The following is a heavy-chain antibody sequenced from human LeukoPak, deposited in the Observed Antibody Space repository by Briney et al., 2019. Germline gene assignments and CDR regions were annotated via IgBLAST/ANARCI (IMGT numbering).Heavy chain of an antibody. J-gene: IGHJ4*02. Sequence: SQTLSLTCTVSAGSISSGGYYWSWIRQHPGKGLEWIGYIYGSGRTYYNPSLKSRVTISADTSKNQFSLKLSSVTAADTAVYYCARGVSPYGDYFDYWGQGALVTVSS. CDR3: ARGVSPYGDYFDY. CDR2: IYGSGRT. V-gene: IGHV4-31*03. D-gene: IGHD4-17*01. CDR1: AGSISSGGYY.